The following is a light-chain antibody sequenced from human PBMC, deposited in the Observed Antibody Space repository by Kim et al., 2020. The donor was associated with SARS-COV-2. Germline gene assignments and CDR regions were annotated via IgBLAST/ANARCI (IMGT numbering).Light chain of an antibody. CDR1: SSNIGSNT. CDR3: AAWDDSLNGPV. V-gene: IGLV1-44*01. J-gene: IGLJ1*01. CDR2: SNN. Sequence: ELTQPPSASGTPGQRVTIPCSGSSSNIGSNTVNWYQQLPGTAPKLLIYSNNQRPSGVPDRFSGSKSGTSASLAISGLQSEDGADYYCAAWDDSLNGPVFGTGTKVTVL.